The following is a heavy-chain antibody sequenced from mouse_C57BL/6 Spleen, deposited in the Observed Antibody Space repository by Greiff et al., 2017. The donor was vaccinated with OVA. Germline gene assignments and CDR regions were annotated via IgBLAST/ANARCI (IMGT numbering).Heavy chain of an antibody. V-gene: IGHV1-26*01. D-gene: IGHD4-1*01. CDR2: INPNNGGT. Sequence: EVQLQQSGPELVKPGASVKISCKASGYTFTDYYMNWVKQSHGKSLEWIGDINPNNGGTSYNQKFKGKATLTVDKSSSTAYMELRSLTSEDSAVYYGAPPLGNFDYWGQGTTLTVSS. CDR1: GYTFTDYY. J-gene: IGHJ2*01. CDR3: APPLGNFDY.